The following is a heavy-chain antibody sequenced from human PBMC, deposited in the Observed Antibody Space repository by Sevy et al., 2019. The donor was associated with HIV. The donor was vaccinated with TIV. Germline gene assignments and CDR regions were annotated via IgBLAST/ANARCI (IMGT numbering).Heavy chain of an antibody. CDR3: AREDIRVAGIGYYFHS. CDR1: GFSISGYG. CDR2: IWYDGTNS. Sequence: GGSLRLSCAASGFSISGYGMHWVRQAPGKGLEWVAVIWYDGTNSEYADSVKGRFTISRDNSKNTLYLQVNSLAVEDTAVYYCAREDIRVAGIGYYFHSWGQGTLVTVS. V-gene: IGHV3-33*01. J-gene: IGHJ4*02. D-gene: IGHD6-19*01.